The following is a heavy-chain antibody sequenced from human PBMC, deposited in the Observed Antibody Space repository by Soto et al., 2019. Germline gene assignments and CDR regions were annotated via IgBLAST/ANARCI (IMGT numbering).Heavy chain of an antibody. CDR3: AKAYSDGEYCTTPSCPPGA. V-gene: IGHV1-69*01. CDR2: IIPIFDTP. J-gene: IGHJ4*01. D-gene: IGHD4-17*01. CDR1: GGTFNKFA. Sequence: QVQLVQSGAEVKKPGSAVKVSCKASGGTFNKFAMNWVRQAPGQGLEWVGGIIPIFDTPRYAQNFQGRVTITVDESTNTAYLELRDLRYDDTAIYFCAKAYSDGEYCTTPSCPPGAWGQGTLVTVSS.